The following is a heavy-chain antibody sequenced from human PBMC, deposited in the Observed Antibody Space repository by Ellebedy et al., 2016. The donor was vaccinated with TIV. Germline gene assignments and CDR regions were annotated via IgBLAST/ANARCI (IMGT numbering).Heavy chain of an antibody. V-gene: IGHV3-11*06. CDR2: ISSSSSYT. D-gene: IGHD5-18*01. J-gene: IGHJ4*02. CDR3: ARGIRDYFDY. CDR1: GFTFSDYY. Sequence: GGSLRLXXAASGFTFSDYYMSWIRQAPGKGLEWVSYISSSSSYTNYADSVKGRFTISRDNAKNSLYLQMNSLRAEDTAVYYCARGIRDYFDYWGQGTLVTVSS.